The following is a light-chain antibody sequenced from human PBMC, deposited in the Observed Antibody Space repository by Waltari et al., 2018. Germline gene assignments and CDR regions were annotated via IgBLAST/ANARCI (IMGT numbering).Light chain of an antibody. Sequence: EIVLTQSPDILSLSPGERAPLSCRASQTVTSSFLAWYQQKPGQAPRLLIYGASTRATGIPDRFSGSGSGTDFTLTISRLEPEDFAVYYCQQYGNLYTFGQGTKLEIK. CDR3: QQYGNLYT. CDR1: QTVTSSF. CDR2: GAS. V-gene: IGKV3-20*01. J-gene: IGKJ2*01.